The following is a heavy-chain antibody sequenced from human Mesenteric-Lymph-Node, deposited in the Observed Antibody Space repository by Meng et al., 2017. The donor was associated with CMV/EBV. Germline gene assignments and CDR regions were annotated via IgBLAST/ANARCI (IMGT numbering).Heavy chain of an antibody. J-gene: IGHJ6*02. CDR3: ARQRITIFGVVEEYGMDV. Sequence: ASVTVSCQASGYTFTGYYLHWVRQAPGQGLEWMGWINPNSGGTNYAQKFQGRVTMTRDTSISTAYMELSRLRSDDTAVYYCARQRITIFGVVEEYGMDVWGQGTTVTVSS. CDR1: GYTFTGYY. CDR2: INPNSGGT. V-gene: IGHV1-2*02. D-gene: IGHD3-3*01.